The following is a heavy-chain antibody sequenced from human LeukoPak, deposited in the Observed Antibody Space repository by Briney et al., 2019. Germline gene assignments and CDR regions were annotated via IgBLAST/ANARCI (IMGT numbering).Heavy chain of an antibody. CDR3: ARERYGNYN. V-gene: IGHV3-7*03. Sequence: GGSLRLSCAASGFTFSSFWMIWVRQAPGKGLEWVANIKEDGSVKNYVDSVKGRFTISRDKAKNSLFLQMNSLRAEDTAVYYCARERYGNYNWGQGTLVTVSS. J-gene: IGHJ4*02. CDR2: IKEDGSVK. CDR1: GFTFSSFW. D-gene: IGHD4-11*01.